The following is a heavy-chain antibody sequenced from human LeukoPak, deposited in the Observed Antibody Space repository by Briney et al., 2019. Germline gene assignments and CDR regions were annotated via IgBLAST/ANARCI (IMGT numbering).Heavy chain of an antibody. D-gene: IGHD3-3*01. J-gene: IGHJ5*02. CDR1: GGSISSYY. CDR3: ARSQYYDFWSGYYTWDRWFDP. CDR2: IYYSGST. V-gene: IGHV4-59*01. Sequence: PSETLSLTCTVSGGSISSYYWSWIRQPPGKGLEWIGYIYYSGSTNYNPSLKSRVTISVDTSKNQFSLKLSSVTAADTAVYYCARSQYYDFWSGYYTWDRWFDPWGRGTLVTVSS.